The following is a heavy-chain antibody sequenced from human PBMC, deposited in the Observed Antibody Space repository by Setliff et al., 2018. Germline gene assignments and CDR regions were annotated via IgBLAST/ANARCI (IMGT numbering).Heavy chain of an antibody. CDR1: GESFSGHY. J-gene: IGHJ4*02. Sequence: SETLSLTCAVYGESFSGHYWSWIRQPPGKGLEWIGEINHSGSTNYNPSLKSRVTISVDTSKNQFSLKLTSVTAADTAVYYCARAGGFKGYYGSETIYHFDYWGQGTLVTVPS. CDR3: ARAGGFKGYYGSETIYHFDY. CDR2: INHSGST. V-gene: IGHV4-34*01. D-gene: IGHD3-10*01.